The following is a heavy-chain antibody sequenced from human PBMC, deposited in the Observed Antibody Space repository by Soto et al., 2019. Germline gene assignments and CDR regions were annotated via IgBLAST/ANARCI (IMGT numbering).Heavy chain of an antibody. CDR1: GFTFGDYA. V-gene: IGHV3-30-3*01. J-gene: IGHJ6*02. Sequence: HPGGSLRLSCTTSGFTFGDYAMSWFRQAPGKGLEWVAVISYDGSNKYYADSVKGRFTISRDNSKNTLYLQMNSLRAEDTAVYYYAFGVYTHSSSTEMYARGQEDTLTISS. CDR2: ISYDGSNK. D-gene: IGHD6-6*01. CDR3: AFGVYTHSSSTEMYA.